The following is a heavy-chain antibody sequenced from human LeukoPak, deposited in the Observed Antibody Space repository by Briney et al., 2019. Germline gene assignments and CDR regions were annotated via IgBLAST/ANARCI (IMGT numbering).Heavy chain of an antibody. Sequence: SGPTLVNPTQTLTLTCTFSGFSLSTSGVGVGWIRQPPGKALEWLALIYWNDDKRYSPSLKSRLTITKDTSKNQVVLTMTNMDPVDTATYFCAHRREVTQYYDILTGGYYFDYWGQGTLVTVSS. CDR1: GFSLSTSGVG. V-gene: IGHV2-5*01. CDR2: IYWNDDK. D-gene: IGHD3-9*01. CDR3: AHRREVTQYYDILTGGYYFDY. J-gene: IGHJ4*02.